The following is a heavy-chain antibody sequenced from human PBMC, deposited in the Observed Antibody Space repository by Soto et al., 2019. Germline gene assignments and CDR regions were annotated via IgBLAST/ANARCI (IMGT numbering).Heavy chain of an antibody. D-gene: IGHD3-10*01. CDR3: ARGGGGLYGSGSYLDS. CDR1: GGSFSGYY. J-gene: IGHJ4*02. V-gene: IGHV4-34*01. CDR2: INHSGST. Sequence: SETLSLTCAVYGGSFSGYYWSWIRQPPGKGLEWIGEINHSGSTNYNPSLKSRVTISVDTSKNQFSLKLSSVTAADTAVYYCARGGGGLYGSGSYLDSWGPGALVTVSS.